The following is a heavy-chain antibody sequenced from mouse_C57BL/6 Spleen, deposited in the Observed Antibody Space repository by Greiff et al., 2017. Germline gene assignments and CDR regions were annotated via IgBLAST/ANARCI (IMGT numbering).Heavy chain of an antibody. CDR2: IYPSDSET. V-gene: IGHV1-61*01. D-gene: IGHD3-3*01. CDR1: GYTFTSYW. Sequence: VKLQQSGAELVRPGSSVKLSCKASGYTFTSYWMDWVKQRPGQGLEWIGNIYPSDSETHYNQKFKDKATLTVDKSSSTAYMQLSSLTSEDSAVYYCARWGDNCVGNYYAMDYWGQGTSVTVSS. J-gene: IGHJ4*01. CDR3: ARWGDNCVGNYYAMDY.